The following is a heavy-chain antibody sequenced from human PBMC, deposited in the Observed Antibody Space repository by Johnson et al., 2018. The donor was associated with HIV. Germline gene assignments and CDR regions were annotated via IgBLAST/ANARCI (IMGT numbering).Heavy chain of an antibody. D-gene: IGHD3-22*01. Sequence: VQLMESGGDLVERGGSLRLSCEASGFSFSSYALSWVRQAPGKGLEWVSSITGTGGNTYYADSVNGRFTVSRDKSKSTLYLQMHSLSAEDTALYYCARPSVIPHGGGYDVWGRGTMVVVST. V-gene: IGHV3-23*01. CDR3: ARPSVIPHGGGYDV. J-gene: IGHJ3*01. CDR1: GFSFSSYA. CDR2: ITGTGGNT.